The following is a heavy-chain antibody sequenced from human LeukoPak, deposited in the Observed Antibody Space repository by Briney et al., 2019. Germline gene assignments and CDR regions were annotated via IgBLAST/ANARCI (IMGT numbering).Heavy chain of an antibody. V-gene: IGHV3-21*01. Sequence: GGSLRLSCAASGFTFSSYSMNWVRQAPGKGLEWVSSISSSSSYIYYADSVKGRFTISRDNAKNSLYLQMNSLRAEDTAVYYCARDYGYCSSTSCYTDNPNWFDPWGQGTLVTVSS. D-gene: IGHD2-2*02. CDR1: GFTFSSYS. CDR2: ISSSSSYI. CDR3: ARDYGYCSSTSCYTDNPNWFDP. J-gene: IGHJ5*02.